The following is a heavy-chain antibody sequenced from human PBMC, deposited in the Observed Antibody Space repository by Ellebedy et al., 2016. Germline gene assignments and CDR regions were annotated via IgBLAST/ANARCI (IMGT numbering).Heavy chain of an antibody. CDR1: GFTFSSYW. CDR3: LTGGGY. J-gene: IGHJ4*02. V-gene: IGHV3-7*01. CDR2: INPDGSRK. Sequence: GESLKISXAASGFTFSSYWMNWVRQAPGKGLEYVANINPDGSRKYYVDSVKGRFTISRDNAKKSMYLQMDGLRAEDTAIYYCLTGGGYWGQGTLVTASS. D-gene: IGHD2-15*01.